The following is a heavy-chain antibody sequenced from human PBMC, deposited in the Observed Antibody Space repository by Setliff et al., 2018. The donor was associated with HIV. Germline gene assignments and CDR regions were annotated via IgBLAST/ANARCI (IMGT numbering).Heavy chain of an antibody. CDR3: AKAALAPGRDLGVFDI. CDR1: GFTFSNAW. J-gene: IGHJ3*02. D-gene: IGHD6-13*01. V-gene: IGHV3-15*01. Sequence: GGSLRLSCAASGFTFSNAWMSWVRQAPGKGLEWVGRIKSKTDGGTADYAAPVKGRFTISRDDSKSTVYLQMNSLKTEDTAVYYCAKAALAPGRDLGVFDIWGQGTMVTVSS. CDR2: IKSKTDGGTA.